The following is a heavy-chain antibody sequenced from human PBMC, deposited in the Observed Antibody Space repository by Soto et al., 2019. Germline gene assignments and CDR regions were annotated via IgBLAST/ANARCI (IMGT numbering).Heavy chain of an antibody. CDR3: ARDQAGIAAAGRDNYHRYRLAV. V-gene: IGHV6-1*01. D-gene: IGHD6-13*01. J-gene: IGHJ6*02. CDR2: TYYRSRWYN. CDR1: GDSVSSNSAA. Sequence: SQTLSLTCVISGDSVSSNSAAWNWIRQSPSRGLEWLGRTYYRSRWYNDYAVSVRSRITVNADTSKNQFSLHLNSVTPEDTAVYYCARDQAGIAAAGRDNYHRYRLAVPAQRSTVPGSS.